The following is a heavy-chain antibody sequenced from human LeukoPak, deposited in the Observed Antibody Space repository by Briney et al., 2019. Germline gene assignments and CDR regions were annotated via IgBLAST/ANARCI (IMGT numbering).Heavy chain of an antibody. Sequence: SSETLSLTCTVSGVSISSSSYYWGGIRQPPGKGLEWIGSIYYSGSTYYHPSLKSRVTISVDTSKNQFSPKLSSVTAADTAVYYCACRVVPAAILDYWGQGTLVTVSS. CDR3: ACRVVPAAILDY. CDR2: IYYSGST. J-gene: IGHJ4*02. D-gene: IGHD2-2*01. V-gene: IGHV4-39*07. CDR1: GVSISSSSYY.